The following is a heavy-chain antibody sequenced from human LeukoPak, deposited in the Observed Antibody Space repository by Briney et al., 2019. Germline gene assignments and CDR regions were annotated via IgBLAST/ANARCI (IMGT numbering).Heavy chain of an antibody. J-gene: IGHJ6*02. D-gene: IGHD5-18*01. CDR1: GGSFSGYY. CDR2: INHSGST. V-gene: IGHV4-34*01. CDR3: ARELVTVDTDHYYYYGMDV. Sequence: SETLSLTCAVYGGSFSGYYWSWIRQPPGKGLEWIGEINHSGSTNYNPSLKSRVTISVDTSKNQFSLKLSSVTAADTAVYYCARELVTVDTDHYYYYGMDVWGQGTTVTVSS.